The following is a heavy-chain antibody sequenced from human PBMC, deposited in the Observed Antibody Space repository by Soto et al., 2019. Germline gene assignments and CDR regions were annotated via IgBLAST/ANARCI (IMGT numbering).Heavy chain of an antibody. Sequence: SETLSLTCTVSGASISSSYWSWIRQSPERGLEWIAYVYHTGATNYNPSLKSRVTISLDTSKGQFSLNLTSLTTADTAVYFCARGGNRYSNVASGVGGFDFWGQGSLVTSPQ. D-gene: IGHD5-12*01. CDR2: VYHTGAT. J-gene: IGHJ4*02. CDR3: ARGGNRYSNVASGVGGFDF. V-gene: IGHV4-59*01. CDR1: GASISSSY.